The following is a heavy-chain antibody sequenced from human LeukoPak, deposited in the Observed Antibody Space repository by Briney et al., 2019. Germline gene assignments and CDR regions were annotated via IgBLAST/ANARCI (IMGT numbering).Heavy chain of an antibody. Sequence: ASVKVSCKASGYTFTGYYMHWVRQAPGQGLEWMGWINPNSGGTNYAQKFQGRVTMTRDTSISTAYIELSRLRSDDTAVYYCARSLGYCSSTSCYRGPLFGDYWGQGTLVTVSS. J-gene: IGHJ4*02. D-gene: IGHD2-2*02. CDR3: ARSLGYCSSTSCYRGPLFGDY. CDR2: INPNSGGT. V-gene: IGHV1-2*02. CDR1: GYTFTGYY.